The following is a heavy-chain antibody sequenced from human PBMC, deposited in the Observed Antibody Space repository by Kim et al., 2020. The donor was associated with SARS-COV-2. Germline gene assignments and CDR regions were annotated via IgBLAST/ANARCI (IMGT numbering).Heavy chain of an antibody. Sequence: SETLSLTCAVYGGSFSDYYWSWIRQPPGKGLEWIGEINHSGSTNYNPSLKSRVTISVDTSKNQFSLKLSSVTATDTAVYYCARGSRRARRYNWFDPWGQGTLVTVSS. J-gene: IGHJ5*02. V-gene: IGHV4-34*01. CDR2: INHSGST. CDR1: GGSFSDYY. CDR3: ARGSRRARRYNWFDP.